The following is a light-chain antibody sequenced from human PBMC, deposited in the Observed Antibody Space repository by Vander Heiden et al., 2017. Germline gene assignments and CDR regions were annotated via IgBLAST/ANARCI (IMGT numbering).Light chain of an antibody. CDR3: VLYMRSGLWV. CDR1: SGSVSTSYY. J-gene: IGLJ3*02. Sequence: QTVVTQEPSFSVSPGGTVTLPCGLSSGSVSTSYYPSWYQQAPGQAPRTLNYSTNTRSSGVPDRFSGSILGNKAALTITGAQADDESDYYCVLYMRSGLWVFGGGTKLTVL. CDR2: STN. V-gene: IGLV8-61*01.